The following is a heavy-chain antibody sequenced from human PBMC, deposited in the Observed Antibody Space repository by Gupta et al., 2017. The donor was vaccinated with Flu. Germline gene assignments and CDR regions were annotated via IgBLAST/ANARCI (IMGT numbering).Heavy chain of an antibody. CDR2: IGGSVGST. D-gene: IGHD3-16*02. J-gene: IGHJ4*02. CDR1: GFTFSRYA. V-gene: IGHV3-23*01. CDR3: AKDPSLSRLGNFDY. Sequence: EVQLLESGGGLVQPGGSLRLSCAASGFTFSRYAMSWVRQTPGKGLEWVSAIGGSVGSTYYADSVKGRFTISRDNSKSTLYLQMNSLRAEDTTVYYCAKDPSLSRLGNFDYWGQGTLVTVSS.